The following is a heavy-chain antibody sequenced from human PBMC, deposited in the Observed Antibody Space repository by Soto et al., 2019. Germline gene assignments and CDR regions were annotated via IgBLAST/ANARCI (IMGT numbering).Heavy chain of an antibody. V-gene: IGHV1-69*06. CDR1: GGTFSSHG. CDR2: IIPTFGTP. CDR3: ASERSAQYFDF. D-gene: IGHD1-26*01. J-gene: IGHJ4*01. Sequence: QVQLVQSGTVVQRRGSSVKVSCQASGGTFSSHGMAWVRQAPGQGLEWMGGIIPTFGTPTYAPKFQGRVTITADKSTNTAYMALSSLRSEDTGVYYCASERSAQYFDFRGHGTLITVSS.